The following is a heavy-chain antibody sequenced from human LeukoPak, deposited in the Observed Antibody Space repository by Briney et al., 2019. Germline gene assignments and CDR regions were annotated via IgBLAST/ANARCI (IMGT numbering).Heavy chain of an antibody. CDR2: IYHSGST. CDR1: GGSISSGGYS. D-gene: IGHD2/OR15-2a*01. Sequence: SETLSLTCAVSGGSISSGGYSWSWIRQPPGKGLEWIGYIYHSGSTYYNPSLKSRVTISVDRSKNQFSLKLSSVTAADTAVYYCARGVNGTFDYWGQGTLVTVSS. J-gene: IGHJ4*02. CDR3: ARGVNGTFDY. V-gene: IGHV4-30-2*01.